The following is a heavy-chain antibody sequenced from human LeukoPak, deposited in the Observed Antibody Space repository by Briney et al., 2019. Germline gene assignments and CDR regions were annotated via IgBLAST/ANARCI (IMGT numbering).Heavy chain of an antibody. CDR1: GFTFDSYT. CDR3: ARDSGSGGAGSFPF. D-gene: IGHD3-10*01. J-gene: IGHJ4*02. V-gene: IGHV3-30*04. CDR2: ISYDGSNK. Sequence: GRSLRLSCAVSGFTFDSYTMCWVRQAPGKGLEWVASISYDGSNKNYADAVKGRFTISRDNSNSTLYLQMNSLRPEETAVFYCARDSGSGGAGSFPFWGQGTLVTVSS.